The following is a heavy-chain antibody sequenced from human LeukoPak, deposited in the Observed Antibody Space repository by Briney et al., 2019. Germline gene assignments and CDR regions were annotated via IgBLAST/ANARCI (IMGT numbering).Heavy chain of an antibody. V-gene: IGHV1-2*04. CDR1: GYTFTGYY. CDR2: INPNSGGT. J-gene: IGHJ4*02. Sequence: ASVKVSCKASGYTFTGYYMHWVRQAPGQGLEWMGWINPNSGGTNYAQKFQGWVTMTRDTSISTAYMELSSLRSEDTAVYYCARVMSEKSKAGLAFDYWGQGTLVTVSS. D-gene: IGHD6-19*01. CDR3: ARVMSEKSKAGLAFDY.